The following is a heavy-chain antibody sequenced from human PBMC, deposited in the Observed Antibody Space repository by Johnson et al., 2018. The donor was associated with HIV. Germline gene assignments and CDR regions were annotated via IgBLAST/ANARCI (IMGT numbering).Heavy chain of an antibody. CDR3: AKVEYGGLLPNDACAL. CDR1: GSTDSSYG. CDR2: IRYDGSNK. V-gene: IGHV3-30*02. Sequence: GEGGGGGGERGGERRGEGEGEGSTDSSYGMHWVRQAPGKGLEWVAFIRYDGSNKYYADSVKGRFTISRDNSKNTLYLQMNSLRAEDTAVYYCAKVEYGGLLPNDACALWGPWALVPVSS. D-gene: IGHD2-21*02. J-gene: IGHJ3*01.